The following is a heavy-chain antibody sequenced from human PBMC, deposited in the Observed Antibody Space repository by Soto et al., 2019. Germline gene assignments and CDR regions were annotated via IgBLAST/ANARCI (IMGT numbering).Heavy chain of an antibody. CDR2: ISASNGNT. Sequence: ASVKVXCKXXGXTXXXXXXXWVRQAPGQGLEWMGWISASNGNTNYAQKLQGRVTMTTDTSTNTAYMELRSLRSDDTAVYYCARDGYFDYWGQGTLVTVSS. V-gene: IGHV1-18*01. CDR1: GXTXXXXX. CDR3: ARDGYFDY. J-gene: IGHJ4*02.